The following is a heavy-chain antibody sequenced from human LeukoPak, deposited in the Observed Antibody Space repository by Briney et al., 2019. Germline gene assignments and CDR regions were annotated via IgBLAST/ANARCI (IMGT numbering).Heavy chain of an antibody. D-gene: IGHD3-10*01. V-gene: IGHV4-61*02. CDR1: GGSISTGSYY. Sequence: PSETLSLTCTVSGGSISTGSYYWNWFRQPAGKGLEWIGRIYTSGSTDYNPSLTSRVTVSLDTSKNQFSLKLSPMTAADTAVYYCARSMVRGPKRGYFDYWGQGALVAVSS. CDR3: ARSMVRGPKRGYFDY. CDR2: IYTSGST. J-gene: IGHJ4*02.